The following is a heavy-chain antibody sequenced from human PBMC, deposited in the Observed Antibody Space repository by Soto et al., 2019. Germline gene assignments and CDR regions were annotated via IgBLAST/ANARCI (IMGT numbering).Heavy chain of an antibody. Sequence: GGSLRLSCAASGFTFSSYAMKWVRQAPGKGLEWVSLIGESGTPTYYADSVKGRFTISRDNSGNTLFLEMYSLRAEDTAVYYCTRYIPGVRYYGMDVWGQGTTVTVSS. CDR1: GFTFSSYA. CDR3: TRYIPGVRYYGMDV. CDR2: IGESGTPT. V-gene: IGHV3-23*01. J-gene: IGHJ6*02. D-gene: IGHD2-2*01.